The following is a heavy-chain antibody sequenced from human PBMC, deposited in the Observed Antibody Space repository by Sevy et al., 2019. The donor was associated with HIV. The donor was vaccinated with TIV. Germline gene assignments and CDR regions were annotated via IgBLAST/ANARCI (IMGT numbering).Heavy chain of an antibody. CDR2: IGSRSSPV. Sequence: GGSLRLSCVASGFTFNIYSMNWVRQAPGKGLEWVSYIGSRSSPVYYADSVKGRFTISSDNAKTSVYLQMNSLRDEDTAVYYCARWFDAPHGFDIWGQGTMVTVSS. CDR1: GFTFNIYS. J-gene: IGHJ3*02. D-gene: IGHD2-2*01. V-gene: IGHV3-48*02. CDR3: ARWFDAPHGFDI.